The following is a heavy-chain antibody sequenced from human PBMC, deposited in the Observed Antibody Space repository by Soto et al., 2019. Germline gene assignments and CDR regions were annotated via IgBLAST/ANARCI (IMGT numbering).Heavy chain of an antibody. J-gene: IGHJ6*02. Sequence: QVQLVESGGGVVQPGRSLRLSCAASGFTFSSYGMHWVRQAPGKGLEWVAVISYDGSNKYYADSVKGRFTISRDNSKNTLYLQMNSLRAEDTAVYYCAKEVLLWFGEPRSGYYGMDVWGQGTTVTVSS. CDR2: ISYDGSNK. CDR1: GFTFSSYG. D-gene: IGHD3-10*01. V-gene: IGHV3-30*18. CDR3: AKEVLLWFGEPRSGYYGMDV.